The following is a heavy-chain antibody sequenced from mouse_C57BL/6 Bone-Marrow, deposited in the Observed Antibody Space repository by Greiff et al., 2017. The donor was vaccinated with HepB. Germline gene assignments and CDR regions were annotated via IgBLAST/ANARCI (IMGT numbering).Heavy chain of an antibody. CDR2: IDPNSGGT. CDR3: ERGHLLWYLWCAY. CDR1: GYTFTSYW. V-gene: IGHV1-72*01. D-gene: IGHD2-1*01. Sequence: VQLQQSGAELVKPGASVKLSCKASGYTFTSYWMHWVKQRPGRGLEWIGRIDPNSGGTKYNEKFKSKATLTVDKPSSTAYMQLGSLTSEDSAVYYCERGHLLWYLWCAYWGQGTLVTVSA. J-gene: IGHJ3*01.